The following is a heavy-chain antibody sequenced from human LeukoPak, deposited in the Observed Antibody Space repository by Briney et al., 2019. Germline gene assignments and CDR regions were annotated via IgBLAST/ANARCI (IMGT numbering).Heavy chain of an antibody. J-gene: IGHJ4*02. V-gene: IGHV1-8*01. D-gene: IGHD5-12*01. CDR1: GYTFTTYD. CDR2: MNPNSGNT. Sequence: ASVKVSCKASGYTFTTYDINWVRQATGQGLEWMGWMNPNSGNTGYAQKFQGRVTMTGNTSMSTAYMELNSLRSEDTAVYYCARGRRGYDGFDYWGQGTLVTVSS. CDR3: ARGRRGYDGFDY.